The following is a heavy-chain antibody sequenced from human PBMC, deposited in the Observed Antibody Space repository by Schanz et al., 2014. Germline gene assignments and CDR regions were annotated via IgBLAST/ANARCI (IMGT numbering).Heavy chain of an antibody. J-gene: IGHJ3*02. CDR1: GGSISSHY. CDR2: INYRGRT. D-gene: IGHD4-4*01. V-gene: IGHV4-59*08. CDR3: ARRDNYLSAFDI. Sequence: QVQLQESGPGLVKPSETLSLTCTVSGGSISSHYWSWIRQPPGKGLEFIGYINYRGRTSYNPSIKSRVPISLDKPKNQVSLKLPSGTAADTAVFYCARRDNYLSAFDIWGQGTMVTVSS.